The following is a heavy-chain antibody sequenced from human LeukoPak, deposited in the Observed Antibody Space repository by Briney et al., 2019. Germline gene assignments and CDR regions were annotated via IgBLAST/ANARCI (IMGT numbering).Heavy chain of an antibody. CDR3: AKTGTPWYYFDY. V-gene: IGHV3-23*01. J-gene: IGHJ4*02. D-gene: IGHD6-13*01. Sequence: AGGSLRVCCAASGFTFNSYAMSWVRQAPGKGLEGVSAISGSGGSTYYADSVKGRFTISRDNSKNTLYLQVNSLRAEDTAVYYCAKTGTPWYYFDYWGQGTLVTVSS. CDR1: GFTFNSYA. CDR2: ISGSGGST.